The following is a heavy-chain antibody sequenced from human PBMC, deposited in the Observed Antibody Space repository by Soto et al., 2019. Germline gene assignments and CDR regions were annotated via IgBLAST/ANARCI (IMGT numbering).Heavy chain of an antibody. J-gene: IGHJ5*02. Sequence: GASVKVSCKASVGTFSSYTISWVRQAPGQGLEWMGRIIPILGIANYAQKFQGRVTITADKSTSTAYMELSSLRSEDTAVYYCARSVVVAAMNWFDPWGQGTLVTVSS. CDR2: IIPILGIA. CDR1: VGTFSSYT. D-gene: IGHD2-15*01. CDR3: ARSVVVAAMNWFDP. V-gene: IGHV1-69*02.